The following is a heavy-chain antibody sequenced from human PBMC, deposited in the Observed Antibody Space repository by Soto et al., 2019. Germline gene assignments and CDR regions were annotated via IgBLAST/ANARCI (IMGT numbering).Heavy chain of an antibody. CDR1: GYSFTNYW. V-gene: IGHV5-51*01. CDR2: IYPDDSDT. J-gene: IGHJ4*02. Sequence: GESLKISCKASGYSFTNYWIAWVRQVPGKGLEWMGIIYPDDSDTRYNPTFQGHVTISADKSISTAYLQWSSLKASDTAMYYCARPLPPGGSGWLSYYSWGQGSLVTSPQ. D-gene: IGHD6-19*01. CDR3: ARPLPPGGSGWLSYYS.